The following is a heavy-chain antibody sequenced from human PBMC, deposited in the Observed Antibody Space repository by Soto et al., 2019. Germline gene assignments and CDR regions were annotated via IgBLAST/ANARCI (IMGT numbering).Heavy chain of an antibody. J-gene: IGHJ4*02. CDR2: IYYSGST. CDR3: ASIAAAGTVVDY. Sequence: SETLSLTCTVSGGSLSRSRYYWGWIRQPPGKGLEWIGSIYYSGSTYYNPSLKSRVTISVDTSKNQFSLKLSSVTAADTAVYYCASIAAAGTVVDYWGQGTLVTVSS. CDR1: GGSLSRSRYY. V-gene: IGHV4-39*01. D-gene: IGHD6-13*01.